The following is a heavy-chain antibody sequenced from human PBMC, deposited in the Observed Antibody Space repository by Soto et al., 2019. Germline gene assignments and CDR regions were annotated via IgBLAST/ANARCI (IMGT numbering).Heavy chain of an antibody. CDR3: ARDLYYYGSGSLISDYYYYYGMDV. Sequence: PSETLSLTCAVSGGSISSSNWWSWVRQPPGKGLEWIGEIYHSGSNNYNPSLKSRVTISVDKSKKQFTLKLSSVTAADTAVYYCARDLYYYGSGSLISDYYYYYGMDVWGQGTTVTVSS. D-gene: IGHD3-10*01. CDR1: GGSISSSNW. V-gene: IGHV4-4*02. J-gene: IGHJ6*02. CDR2: IYHSGSN.